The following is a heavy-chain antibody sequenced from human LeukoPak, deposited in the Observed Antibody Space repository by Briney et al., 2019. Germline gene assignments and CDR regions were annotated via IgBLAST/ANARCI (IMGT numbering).Heavy chain of an antibody. D-gene: IGHD3-22*01. CDR1: GFTFGDYA. V-gene: IGHV3-49*04. CDR3: TRDTPYYYDSSGYYDY. Sequence: PGGSLRLSCTASGFTFGDYAMSWVRQAPGKGLEWVGFISSKAYGGTTEYAASVKGRFTISRDDSKSIAYLQMNSLKTEDTAVYYCTRDTPYYYDSSGYYDYWGQGTLVTVSS. J-gene: IGHJ4*02. CDR2: ISSKAYGGTT.